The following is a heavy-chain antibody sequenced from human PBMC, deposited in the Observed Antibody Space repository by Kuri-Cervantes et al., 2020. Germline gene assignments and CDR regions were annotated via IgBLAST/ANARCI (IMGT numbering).Heavy chain of an antibody. Sequence: GGSLRLSCAASGFTFSSYAMSWVRQAPGKGLEWVSAISGSGGSTYYADSVKGRFTISRDNSKHTLYLQMNSLRAEDTAVYYCAKLGRGSGWSPFDYWGQGTLVTVSS. CDR2: ISGSGGST. CDR1: GFTFSSYA. V-gene: IGHV3-23*01. D-gene: IGHD6-19*01. CDR3: AKLGRGSGWSPFDY. J-gene: IGHJ4*02.